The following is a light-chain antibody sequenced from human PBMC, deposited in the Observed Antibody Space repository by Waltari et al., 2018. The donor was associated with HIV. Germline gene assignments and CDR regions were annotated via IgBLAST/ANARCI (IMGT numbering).Light chain of an antibody. V-gene: IGLV1-47*01. J-gene: IGLJ1*01. CDR3: ASWDDSLSGV. CDR1: DSNIGRNF. CDR2: RNK. Sequence: HSVLTQPPSAFGSPGQRVTISCSGGDSNIGRNFVCWYQQLPGTAPKLNSYRNKHGPSGVPDRFAGSRSGTSATLAISGLRSEDEADYYCASWDDSLSGVFGTGTKVTVL.